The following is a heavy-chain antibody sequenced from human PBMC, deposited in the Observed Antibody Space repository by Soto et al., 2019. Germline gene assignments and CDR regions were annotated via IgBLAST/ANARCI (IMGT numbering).Heavy chain of an antibody. CDR1: GFTFSSYA. CDR2: ISGSGGST. Sequence: EVQLLESGGGLLQPGGSLRLSCAASGFTFSSYAMSWVRQAPGKGLEWVSAISGSGGSTYYADSVKGRFTISRDNSKNTLYLQRNSLRAEDTAVYYCAKRGGEPWHMDVWGKGTTVTVSS. CDR3: AKRGGEPWHMDV. J-gene: IGHJ6*03. V-gene: IGHV3-23*01. D-gene: IGHD3-10*01.